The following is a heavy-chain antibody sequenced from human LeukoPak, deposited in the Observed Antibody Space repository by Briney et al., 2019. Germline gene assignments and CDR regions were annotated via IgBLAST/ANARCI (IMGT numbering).Heavy chain of an antibody. CDR2: ISAYNGHT. D-gene: IGHD6-19*01. J-gene: IGHJ4*02. Sequence: PGASVKVSCKASGYAFTIYGVTWVRQVPGQGLEWIGWISAYNGHTEYAQKLQGRVIMTTDTSTTTAYMELRSLRSDDTAVYYCARLRYRSTQWLVDSSDYWGQGTLVTVSS. V-gene: IGHV1-18*01. CDR3: ARLRYRSTQWLVDSSDY. CDR1: GYAFTIYG.